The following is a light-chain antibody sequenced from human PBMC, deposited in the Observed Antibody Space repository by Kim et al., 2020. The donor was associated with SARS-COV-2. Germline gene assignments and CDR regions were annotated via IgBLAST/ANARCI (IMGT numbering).Light chain of an antibody. V-gene: IGKV1-33*01. Sequence: ASVGDRVTITCQASQDISNYLKWYQQKPGRAPKLLIYDASNLETGVPSRFSGSGSGTDFTFTISSLQPEDIATYYCQQYDNLPITFGRGTRLEIK. CDR2: DAS. J-gene: IGKJ5*01. CDR1: QDISNY. CDR3: QQYDNLPIT.